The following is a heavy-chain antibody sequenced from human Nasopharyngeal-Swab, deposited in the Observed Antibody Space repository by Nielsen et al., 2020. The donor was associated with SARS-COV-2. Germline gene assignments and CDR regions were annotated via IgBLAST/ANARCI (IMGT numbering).Heavy chain of an antibody. CDR2: IYTSGST. CDR3: ARNPMDYYDFWSGYYYNWFDP. D-gene: IGHD3-3*01. CDR1: GGSISSYY. V-gene: IGHV4-4*07. J-gene: IGHJ5*02. Sequence: SETLSLTCTVSGGSISSYYWSWIRQPAGKGLEWIGRIYTSGSTNYNPSLKSRVTMSVDTSKNQFSLKLSSVTAADTAVYYCARNPMDYYDFWSGYYYNWFDPWGQGTPVTVSS.